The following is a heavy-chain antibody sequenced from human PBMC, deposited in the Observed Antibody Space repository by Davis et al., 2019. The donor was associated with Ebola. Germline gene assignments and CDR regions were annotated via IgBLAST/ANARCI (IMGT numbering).Heavy chain of an antibody. CDR3: ARGHAAYYDSSGYHDY. CDR1: GGTFSSYA. J-gene: IGHJ4*02. CDR2: IIPILGIA. D-gene: IGHD3-22*01. V-gene: IGHV1-69*04. Sequence: SVKVSCKASGGTFSSYALSWVRQDPGQGLEWMGRIIPILGIANYAQKFQGRVTITADKSTSTAYMELSSLRSDDTAVYYCARGHAAYYDSSGYHDYWGQGTLVTVSS.